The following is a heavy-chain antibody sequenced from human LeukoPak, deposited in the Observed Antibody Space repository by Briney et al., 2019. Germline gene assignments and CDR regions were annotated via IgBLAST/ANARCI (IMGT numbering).Heavy chain of an antibody. CDR2: IIPIFGTA. CDR1: GRTFSSYA. J-gene: IGHJ4*02. Sequence: SVKVSCKASGRTFSSYAISWVRQAPGQGLEWMGRIIPIFGTANYAQKFQGRATITTDESTSTAYMELSSLRSEDTAVYYCAGTRGVTTDYWGQGTLVTVSS. D-gene: IGHD4-17*01. V-gene: IGHV1-69*05. CDR3: AGTRGVTTDY.